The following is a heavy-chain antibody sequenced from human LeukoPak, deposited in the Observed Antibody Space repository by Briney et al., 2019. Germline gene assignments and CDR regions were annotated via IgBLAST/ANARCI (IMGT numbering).Heavy chain of an antibody. CDR1: GYTFTSYG. CDR2: ISAYNGNT. CDR3: ARNIWFGESADAFDI. D-gene: IGHD3-10*01. V-gene: IGHV1-18*01. J-gene: IGHJ3*02. Sequence: ASVKVSCKASGYTFTSYGISWVRQAPGQGLEWMGWISAYNGNTNYAQKLQGRVTMTTDTSTSTAYMELWSLRSDDTAVYYCARNIWFGESADAFDIWGQGTMVTVSS.